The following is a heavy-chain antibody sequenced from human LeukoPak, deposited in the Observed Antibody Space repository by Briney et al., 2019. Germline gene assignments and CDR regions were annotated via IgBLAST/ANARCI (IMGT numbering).Heavy chain of an antibody. CDR2: TSSSSSTI. CDR3: ARLRYYGMDV. CDR1: GFTFSGYD. J-gene: IGHJ6*02. Sequence: GGSLRLSCAASGFTFSGYDMSWVRQAPGKGLEWVSYTSSSSSTIYYADSVKSRFTISRDNAKNSLCLQMNSLRAEDTAVYYCARLRYYGMDVWARGPRSPSP. V-gene: IGHV3-48*04.